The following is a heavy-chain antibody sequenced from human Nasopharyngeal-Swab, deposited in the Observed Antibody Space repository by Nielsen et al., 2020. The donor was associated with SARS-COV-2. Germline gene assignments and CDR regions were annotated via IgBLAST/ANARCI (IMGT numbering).Heavy chain of an antibody. CDR1: GFTFSRYA. CDR3: AKATWVEGDFDY. V-gene: IGHV3-23*01. CDR2: ISGSGGST. J-gene: IGHJ4*02. Sequence: GESLKISCAASGFTFSRYAMSWVRQAPGKGLEWVSAISGSGGSTYYADSVKGRFTISRDNSKNTLYLQMNSLRAEDTAVYYCAKATWVEGDFDYWGQGTLVTVSS. D-gene: IGHD5-24*01.